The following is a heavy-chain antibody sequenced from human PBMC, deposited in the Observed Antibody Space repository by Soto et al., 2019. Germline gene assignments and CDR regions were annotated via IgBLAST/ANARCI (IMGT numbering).Heavy chain of an antibody. CDR2: INSDGSTT. V-gene: IGHV3-74*01. J-gene: IGHJ6*02. CDR3: ARPGPTTSEIYTMDV. Sequence: GGSLRLSCAASGFTFSSYWMHWVRQAPGKGLVWVSRINSDGSTTNYADSVKGRFTISRDNAKNTLYLQMSSLRAEDTAVYYCARPGPTTSEIYTMDVWGQGTTVTVSS. CDR1: GFTFSSYW. D-gene: IGHD4-4*01.